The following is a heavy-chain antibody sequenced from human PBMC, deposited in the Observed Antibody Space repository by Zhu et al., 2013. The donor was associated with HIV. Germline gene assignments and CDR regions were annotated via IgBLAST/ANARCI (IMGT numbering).Heavy chain of an antibody. Sequence: QVQLVQSGAEVKKPGASVKVSCKASGYTFTSYGISWVRQAPGQGLEWMGWISAYNGNTNYAQKLQGRVTMTTDTSTSTAYMELRSLRSDDTAVYYCARHYDFWSGYYSYYYYYGMDVWGQGTTVTVSS. CDR2: ISAYNGNT. D-gene: IGHD3-3*01. V-gene: IGHV1-18*01. J-gene: IGHJ6*02. CDR3: ARHYDFWSGYYSYYYYYGMDV. CDR1: GYTFTSYG.